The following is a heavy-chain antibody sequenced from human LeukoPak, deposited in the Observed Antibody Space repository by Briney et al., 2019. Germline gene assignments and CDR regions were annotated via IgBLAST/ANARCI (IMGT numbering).Heavy chain of an antibody. Sequence: SGTLSLTCTVSGGSVTSGSHYWSWVRQPPGRGREWIGNIYYSGNANYNPSHKGRVTMSVDRSKNQLSLYLSSETDADTAVYYCVCAQSQSYYAMDVWGPGTPVTVSS. CDR1: GGSVTSGSHY. J-gene: IGHJ6*02. CDR3: VCAQSQSYYAMDV. V-gene: IGHV4-61*01. D-gene: IGHD2-2*01. CDR2: IYYSGNA.